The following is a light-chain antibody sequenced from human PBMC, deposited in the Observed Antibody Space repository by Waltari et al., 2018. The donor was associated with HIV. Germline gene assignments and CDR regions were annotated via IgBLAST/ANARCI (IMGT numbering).Light chain of an antibody. CDR2: DVN. CDR3: CSYAGSSTVV. V-gene: IGLV2-23*02. CDR1: SSDVGDYTY. Sequence: QSALTQPASVSGSPGQSITIPCTGTSSDVGDYTYVSWYQQHPGKAPKLMISDVNKRPSGVSNRFSGSKSGNTASLTISGLQAEDEADYYCCSYAGSSTVVFGGGTKLTVL. J-gene: IGLJ2*01.